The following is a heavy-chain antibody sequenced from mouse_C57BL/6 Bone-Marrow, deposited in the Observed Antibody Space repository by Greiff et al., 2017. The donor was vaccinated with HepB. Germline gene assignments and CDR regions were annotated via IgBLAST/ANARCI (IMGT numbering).Heavy chain of an antibody. CDR3: AIPHAY. J-gene: IGHJ3*01. CDR1: GYAFSSSW. Sequence: QVQLQQSGPELVKPGASVKISCKASGYAFSSSWMNWVKQRPGKGLEWIGRIYPGDGDTNYNGKFKGKATLTADKSSSTAYMQLSILASEDTAVYFCAIPHAYWGQGTLVTVSA. V-gene: IGHV1-82*01. CDR2: IYPGDGDT.